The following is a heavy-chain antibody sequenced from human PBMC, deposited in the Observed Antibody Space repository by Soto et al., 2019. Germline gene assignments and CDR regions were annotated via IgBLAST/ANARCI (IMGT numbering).Heavy chain of an antibody. CDR3: ARDLTIVPATHPRLENYGMDV. V-gene: IGHV1-18*01. J-gene: IGHJ6*02. Sequence: ASVKVSCKAAGYSFTSYGISWVRRAPGQGLEWMGWISPYNGHTQFVQRFQGRVSMTTDTSTKTAYMELRNLRSDDTAHYYCARDLTIVPATHPRLENYGMDVWGQGTTVTVSS. CDR1: GYSFTSYG. CDR2: ISPYNGHT. D-gene: IGHD2-2*01.